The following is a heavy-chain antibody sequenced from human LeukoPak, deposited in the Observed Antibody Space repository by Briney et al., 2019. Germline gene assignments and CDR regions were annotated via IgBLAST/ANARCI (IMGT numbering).Heavy chain of an antibody. J-gene: IGHJ4*02. CDR3: ARVRSGAATNAFDY. D-gene: IGHD1-26*01. Sequence: PSEILSLTCTVSGGSISGHYWSWIRQPPGRGLEWIGYIFYSGRTNYNPSLKSRVSMSVDTSKNQFSLQLSSVTAADTAVYYCARVRSGAATNAFDYCGQGTLVTVSS. CDR1: GGSISGHY. CDR2: IFYSGRT. V-gene: IGHV4-59*11.